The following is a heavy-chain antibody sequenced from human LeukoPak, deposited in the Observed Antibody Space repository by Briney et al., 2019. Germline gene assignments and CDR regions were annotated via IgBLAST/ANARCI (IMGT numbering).Heavy chain of an antibody. J-gene: IGHJ3*02. D-gene: IGHD4-23*01. CDR1: GFTVSSNY. Sequence: GGSLRLSCAASGFTVSSNYMSWVRQAPGKGLEWVSVIYSGGSTYYADSVKGRFTISRDNSKNTLYLQMNSLRAEDTAVYYCARDYPLDYGGNPHDAFDIWGQGTLVTVSS. V-gene: IGHV3-53*01. CDR3: ARDYPLDYGGNPHDAFDI. CDR2: IYSGGST.